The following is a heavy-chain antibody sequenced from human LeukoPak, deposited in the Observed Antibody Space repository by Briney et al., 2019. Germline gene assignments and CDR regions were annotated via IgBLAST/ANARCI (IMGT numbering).Heavy chain of an antibody. J-gene: IGHJ4*02. CDR3: TRDQTPYY. V-gene: IGHV3-49*04. CDR1: GFTVSTNY. Sequence: PGGSLRLSCAASGFTVSTNYMSWVRQAPGKGLEWVGFIRSEAYGGTPEYAASVKGRFTISRDDSKSIAYLQMNSLKTEDTAVYYCTRDQTPYYWGQGTLVTVSS. CDR2: IRSEAYGGTP.